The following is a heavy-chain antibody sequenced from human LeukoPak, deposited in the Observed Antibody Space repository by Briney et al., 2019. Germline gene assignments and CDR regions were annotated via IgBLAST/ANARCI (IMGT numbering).Heavy chain of an antibody. J-gene: IGHJ3*02. Sequence: PGGSLRLSCAASGFTVSSNYMSWVRQAPGKGLEWVSVIYSGGSTYYADSVKGRFTISRDNSKNTLYLQMNSLRAEDTAVYYCAKDLGVVPFDAFDIWGQGTMVTVSS. D-gene: IGHD2-2*01. V-gene: IGHV3-53*01. CDR1: GFTVSSNY. CDR2: IYSGGST. CDR3: AKDLGVVPFDAFDI.